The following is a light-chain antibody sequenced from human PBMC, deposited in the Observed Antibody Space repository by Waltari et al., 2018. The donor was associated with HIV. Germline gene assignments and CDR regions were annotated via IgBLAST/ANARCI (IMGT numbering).Light chain of an antibody. V-gene: IGKV2-28*01. J-gene: IGKJ2*01. CDR3: MQALQAYS. CDR2: KTS. CDR1: QTLLYSDGYKY. Sequence: DIVMTQSPLSLPVTPGASASISCRSSQTLLYSDGYKYLDWYQQKPGQSPRLLIYKTSNRASGVSDRFSGSASGTDFTLRISRVEAEDVGVYYCMQALQAYSFGQGTKLEIK.